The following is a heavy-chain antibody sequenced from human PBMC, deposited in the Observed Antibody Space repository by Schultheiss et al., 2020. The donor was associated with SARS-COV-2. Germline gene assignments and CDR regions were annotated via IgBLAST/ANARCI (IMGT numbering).Heavy chain of an antibody. CDR3: ARSSTGYSGSYNWFDP. CDR2: IYYSGST. Sequence: GSLRLSCTVSGGSISSSSYYWGWIRQPPGKGLEWIGSIYYSGSTYYNPSLKSRVTISVDTSKNQFSLKLSSVTAADTAVYYCARSSTGYSGSYNWFDPWGQGTLVTVSS. D-gene: IGHD1-26*01. CDR1: GGSISSSSYY. V-gene: IGHV4-39*01. J-gene: IGHJ5*02.